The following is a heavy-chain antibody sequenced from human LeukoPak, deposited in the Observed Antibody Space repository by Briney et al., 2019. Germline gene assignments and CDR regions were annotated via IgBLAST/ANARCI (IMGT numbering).Heavy chain of an antibody. CDR1: GGSFSGYY. CDR3: ARALGSGYGYFDY. CDR2: INHSGST. D-gene: IGHD3-22*01. V-gene: IGHV4-34*01. Sequence: SETLSLTCAVYGGSFSGYYWSWIRQPPGKGLEWMGEINHSGSTNYNPSLKSRVTISVDTSKNQFSLKLSSVTAADTAAYYCARALGSGYGYFDYWGQGTLVTVSS. J-gene: IGHJ4*02.